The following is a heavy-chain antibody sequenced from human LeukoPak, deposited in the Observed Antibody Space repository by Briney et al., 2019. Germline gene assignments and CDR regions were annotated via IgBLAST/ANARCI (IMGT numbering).Heavy chain of an antibody. D-gene: IGHD5-24*01. CDR2: IYYSGST. Sequence: PSETLSLTCTVSGGSISSHYWSWIRQPPGKGLEWIGFIYYSGSTNYNPSLKSRVTISVATSKNQFSLQLTSVTAADTAVYYCARDGYNYYFDYWGQGTLVTVSS. V-gene: IGHV4-59*11. CDR3: ARDGYNYYFDY. CDR1: GGSISSHY. J-gene: IGHJ4*02.